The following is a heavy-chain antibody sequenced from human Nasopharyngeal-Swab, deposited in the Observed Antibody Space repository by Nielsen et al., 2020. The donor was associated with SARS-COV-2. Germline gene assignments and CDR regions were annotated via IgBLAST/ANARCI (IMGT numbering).Heavy chain of an antibody. CDR2: IRYDGSNK. CDR1: GFTFSSYG. Sequence: GGSLRLSCAASGFTFSSYGMHWVRQAPGKGLEWVAFIRYDGSNKYYADSVKGRFTISRDNSKNTLYLQMNSLRAEDTAVYYCAKDTTAKYCSSTSCQREDAFDIWGQGTMVTVSS. V-gene: IGHV3-30*02. J-gene: IGHJ3*02. CDR3: AKDTTAKYCSSTSCQREDAFDI. D-gene: IGHD2-2*01.